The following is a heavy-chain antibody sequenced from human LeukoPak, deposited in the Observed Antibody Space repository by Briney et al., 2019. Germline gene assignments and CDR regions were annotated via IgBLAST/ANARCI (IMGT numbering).Heavy chain of an antibody. CDR1: GGSFSGYY. D-gene: IGHD2-21*02. J-gene: IGHJ4*02. CDR2: INHSGST. CDR3: ARDCGGDCYGSLGIDY. V-gene: IGHV4-34*01. Sequence: SSETLSLTCAVYGGSFSGYYWSWIRQPPGNGLEWIGEINHSGSTNYNTSLKCRVTISVDTSKNQFSLKLRSVTPADTAVYYCARDCGGDCYGSLGIDYWGQGTLVTVSS.